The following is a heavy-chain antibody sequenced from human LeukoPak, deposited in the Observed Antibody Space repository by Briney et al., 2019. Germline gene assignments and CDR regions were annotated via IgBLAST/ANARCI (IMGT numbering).Heavy chain of an antibody. D-gene: IGHD3-22*01. V-gene: IGHV1-2*02. Sequence: ASVKVSCKASGYTFTGYYIHWVRQAPGQGLEWMGWINPNSGGTNLAQKFQGRVTMTRDTSISTAYMELSRLRSDDTAVYYCARELNYDSSGYYFDYWGQGTLVTVSS. CDR2: INPNSGGT. J-gene: IGHJ4*02. CDR1: GYTFTGYY. CDR3: ARELNYDSSGYYFDY.